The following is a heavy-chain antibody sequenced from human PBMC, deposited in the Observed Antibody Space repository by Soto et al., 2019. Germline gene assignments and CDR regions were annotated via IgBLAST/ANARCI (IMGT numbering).Heavy chain of an antibody. CDR1: GGSISSYF. D-gene: IGHD6-25*01. CDR3: ARQVSSAWPPYYYDMDV. CDR2: IHYSGST. Sequence: QVQLQESGPGLVKPSETLSLTCTVSGGSISSYFWSWIRQPPGRGLEWIGHIHYSGSTNYNPSLKSPVTISVETSKNQVSLKLSSVTAADTAMYFCARQVSSAWPPYYYDMDVWGQGTTVTVSS. J-gene: IGHJ6*02. V-gene: IGHV4-59*08.